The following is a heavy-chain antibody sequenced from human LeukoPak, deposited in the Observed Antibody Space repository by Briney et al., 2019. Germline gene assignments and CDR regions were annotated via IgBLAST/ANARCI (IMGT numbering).Heavy chain of an antibody. CDR1: GYTFTSYG. D-gene: IGHD3-22*01. V-gene: IGHV1-18*01. Sequence: ASVKVSCKASGYTFTSYGISWVRQAPGQGLEWMGWISAYNGNTNYAQKLQGRVTMTTDTSTSTAYMELRSLRSDDPAVYYCAREPYYYDSSGYRSLDYWGQGTLVTVSS. CDR2: ISAYNGNT. CDR3: AREPYYYDSSGYRSLDY. J-gene: IGHJ4*02.